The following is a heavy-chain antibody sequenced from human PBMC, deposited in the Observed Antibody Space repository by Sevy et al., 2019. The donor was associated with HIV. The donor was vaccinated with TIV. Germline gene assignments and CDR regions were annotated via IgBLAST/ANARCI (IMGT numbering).Heavy chain of an antibody. J-gene: IGHJ4*02. CDR3: AKDMVGYCSGDSCQNYFDY. V-gene: IGHV3-23*01. D-gene: IGHD2-15*01. CDR2: ISGSGGST. Sequence: GGSLRLSCAASGFTFSSYAMSWVRQAPGKGLEWVSAISGSGGSTYYADSVKGRFTISRDNSKNTLYLQMNSLRAEDTAVYYCAKDMVGYCSGDSCQNYFDYWGQGTLVTVSS. CDR1: GFTFSSYA.